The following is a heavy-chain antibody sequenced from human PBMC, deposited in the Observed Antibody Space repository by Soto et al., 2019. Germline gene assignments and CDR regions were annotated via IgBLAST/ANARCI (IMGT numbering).Heavy chain of an antibody. CDR1: GGSISSGYYY. CDR3: ASSSLYGMDV. V-gene: IGHV4-30-4*01. Sequence: SETLSLTCSVSGGSISSGYYYWSWILQPPGKGLEWIGNIYYSGNTYYNPSLKSRLIISIDTSKNQFSLKLGSVTAADTAVYYCASSSLYGMDVSGQGTTVTVSS. CDR2: IYYSGNT. J-gene: IGHJ6*02.